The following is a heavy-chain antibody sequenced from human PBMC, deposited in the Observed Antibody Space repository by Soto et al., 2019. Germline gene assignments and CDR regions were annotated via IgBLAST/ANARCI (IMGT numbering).Heavy chain of an antibody. CDR3: ARYCTNGVCYLALDAFDI. Sequence: SLRLSCAASGFTFSSYSMNWVRQAPGKGLEWVSSISSSSSYIYYADSVKGRFTISRDNAKNSLYLQMNSLRAEDTAVYYCARYCTNGVCYLALDAFDIWGQGTMVTVSS. V-gene: IGHV3-21*01. D-gene: IGHD2-8*01. J-gene: IGHJ3*02. CDR1: GFTFSSYS. CDR2: ISSSSSYI.